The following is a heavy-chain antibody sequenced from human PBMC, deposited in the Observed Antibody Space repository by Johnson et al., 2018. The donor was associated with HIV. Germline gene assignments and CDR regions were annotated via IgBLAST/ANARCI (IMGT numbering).Heavy chain of an antibody. D-gene: IGHD6-13*01. V-gene: IGHV3-23*04. CDR3: PSYFSYSSSWYSGVNAFDI. CDR1: GFTFSSYA. Sequence: VQLVEYGGGVVQPGGSLRLSCAASGFTFSSYAMSWVRQAPGKGLEWVSATTPSGGGTYYADSVKGRFTIPRDDSQNTAYLQMNSLKTEDTAGYYCPSYFSYSSSWYSGVNAFDIWGQGTMVTVSS. J-gene: IGHJ3*02. CDR2: TTPSGGGT.